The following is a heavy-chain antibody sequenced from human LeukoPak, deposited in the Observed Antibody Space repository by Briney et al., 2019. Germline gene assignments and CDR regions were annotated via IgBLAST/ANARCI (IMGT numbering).Heavy chain of an antibody. CDR2: ISAYNGNT. CDR1: GYTFTSYG. D-gene: IGHD3-3*01. CDR3: ATETLDDTSGFYTFDY. Sequence: ASVKVSCKASGYTFTSYGISWVRQAPGQGLEWMGWISAYNGNTNYAQKLQGRVTMTTDTSTSTAYMELSSLRSEDTAMYYCATETLDDTSGFYTFDYWGQGTLVTVSS. J-gene: IGHJ4*02. V-gene: IGHV1-18*01.